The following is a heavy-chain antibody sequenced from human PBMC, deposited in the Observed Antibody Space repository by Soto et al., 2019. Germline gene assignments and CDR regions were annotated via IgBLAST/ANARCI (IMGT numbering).Heavy chain of an antibody. V-gene: IGHV3-23*01. CDR3: VKDGSDARTREKCGLVDY. Sequence: EVQLLKSGGGLAQPGWSLRLSCAASGFTFSSYAMTWVRQAPGKGLEWVSTISSSGGSTYYADSVEGRFTISRDNSKNSLYLQMNSLRAEDTAVYYCVKDGSDARTREKCGLVDYWGQGTLVTVSS. CDR2: ISSSGGST. CDR1: GFTFSSYA. J-gene: IGHJ4*02.